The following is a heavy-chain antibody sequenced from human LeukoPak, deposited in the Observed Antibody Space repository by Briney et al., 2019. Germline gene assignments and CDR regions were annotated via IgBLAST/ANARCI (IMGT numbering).Heavy chain of an antibody. J-gene: IGHJ4*02. CDR3: ARSKSNYDNSGYIPLDY. V-gene: IGHV1-18*01. D-gene: IGHD3-22*01. CDR1: GYTFSTYA. CDR2: ISVYRGNT. Sequence: ASVKVSCKASGYTFSTYAITWVRQAPGQGLEWIGWISVYRGNTKFAQSFQGRVAMTTDTSTTTAYMELTSLRSDDTAVYFCARSKSNYDNSGYIPLDYWSQGTLVTVSS.